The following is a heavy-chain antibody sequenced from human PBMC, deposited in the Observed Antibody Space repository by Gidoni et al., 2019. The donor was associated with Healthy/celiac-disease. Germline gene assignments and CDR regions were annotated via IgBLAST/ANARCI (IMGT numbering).Heavy chain of an antibody. CDR2: FYYSGST. D-gene: IGHD6-19*01. CDR1: GGSISSSSYY. V-gene: IGHV4-39*01. CDR3: ARLRGSSSCWYFDVYYYYMDV. Sequence: QLQLQESGPGLVKPSETLSLTCTVSGGSISSSSYYWGRIRQPPGKGLEWVGIFYYSGSTYYNPSLNSRVTISVDTSKNQFSLKLSSVTAAATAVYYCARLRGSSSCWYFDVYYYYMDVWGKGNTVTVSS. J-gene: IGHJ6*03.